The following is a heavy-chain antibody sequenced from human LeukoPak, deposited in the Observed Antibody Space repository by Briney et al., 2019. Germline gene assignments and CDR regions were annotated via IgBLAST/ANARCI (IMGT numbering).Heavy chain of an antibody. J-gene: IGHJ4*02. CDR1: GLTFSGYW. Sequence: GSLRLSCVASGLTFSGYWMHWVRQAPGMGLVWVSRLNSDGTTINYADSVKGRFTISRDNAKNTVYLQMSGLRDDDTALYFCVRGAGGPRNYVLDYWGQGALVSVSS. V-gene: IGHV3-74*01. D-gene: IGHD3-10*02. CDR2: LNSDGTTI. CDR3: VRGAGGPRNYVLDY.